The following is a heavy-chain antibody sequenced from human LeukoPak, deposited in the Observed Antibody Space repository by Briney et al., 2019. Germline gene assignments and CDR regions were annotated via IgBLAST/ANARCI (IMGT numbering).Heavy chain of an antibody. CDR3: AKALRQGITMVRGVITDAFDI. J-gene: IGHJ3*02. D-gene: IGHD3-10*01. Sequence: GRSLRLSCAASGFTFSSYGMHWVRQAPGKGLEWVAVISYDGSNKYYADSVKGRFTISRDNSKNTLYLQMNSLRAEDTAVYYCAKALRQGITMVRGVITDAFDIWGQGTMVTVSS. CDR2: ISYDGSNK. V-gene: IGHV3-30*18. CDR1: GFTFSSYG.